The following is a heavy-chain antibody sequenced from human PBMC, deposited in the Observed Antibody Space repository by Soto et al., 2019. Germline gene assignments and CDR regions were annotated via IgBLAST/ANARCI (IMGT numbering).Heavy chain of an antibody. CDR1: GGTXNRYA. J-gene: IGHJ6*02. D-gene: IGHD3-10*01. Sequence: GXSXKVSYKASGGTXNRYAFSLVRQAPGQGLEWIGGIVPIYGTRGFAQKFQGRLTITEDDTTRTAYMELSSLRSEDTAVYYWATDLDYYGSGSHYYYGMGVWGQGTTVTVSS. CDR2: IVPIYGTR. V-gene: IGHV1-69*13. CDR3: ATDLDYYGSGSHYYYGMGV.